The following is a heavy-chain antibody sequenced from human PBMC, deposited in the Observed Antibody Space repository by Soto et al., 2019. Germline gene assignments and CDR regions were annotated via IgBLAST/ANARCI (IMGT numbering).Heavy chain of an antibody. CDR2: INQSGST. D-gene: IGHD3-9*01. Sequence: QVQLQQWGAGLLKPSETLSLTCAVYGGSFSGYYWSWIRQPPGKGLEWIGEINQSGSTNYNPSLTCRVNISLDTSKNQFSLKLSSVTAADTAVYYWSIEVLRYFDRPLGIDVWGPGTTVTVSS. CDR1: GGSFSGYY. V-gene: IGHV4-34*01. CDR3: SIEVLRYFDRPLGIDV. J-gene: IGHJ6*02.